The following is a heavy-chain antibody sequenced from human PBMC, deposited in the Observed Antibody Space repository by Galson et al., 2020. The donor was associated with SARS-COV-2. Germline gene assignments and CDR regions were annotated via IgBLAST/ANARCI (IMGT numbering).Heavy chain of an antibody. V-gene: IGHV4-38-2*01. Sequence: SATLSLTCAVSGYSISSGYYWGWIRQPPGKGLEWIGSIYHSGSTYYNPSLKSRVTISVDTSKNQFSLKLSSVTAADTAVYYCATQEMDTLDYWGQGTLVTVSS. CDR3: ATQEMDTLDY. CDR2: IYHSGST. CDR1: GYSISSGYY. J-gene: IGHJ4*02.